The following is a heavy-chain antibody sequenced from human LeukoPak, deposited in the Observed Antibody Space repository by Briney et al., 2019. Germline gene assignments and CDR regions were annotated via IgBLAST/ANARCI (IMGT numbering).Heavy chain of an antibody. CDR2: ISGSGAST. D-gene: IGHD6-19*01. CDR3: AKYNSGWSLDY. J-gene: IGHJ4*02. CDR1: GFTFSSYA. V-gene: IGHV3-23*01. Sequence: GGSLRLSCAASGFTFSSYAMSWVRQAPGKGLEWVSTISGSGASTYYADSVKGRFTMSRDNSKNTVYLQMNILRAEDTAVYYCAKYNSGWSLDYRGQGTLVTVSS.